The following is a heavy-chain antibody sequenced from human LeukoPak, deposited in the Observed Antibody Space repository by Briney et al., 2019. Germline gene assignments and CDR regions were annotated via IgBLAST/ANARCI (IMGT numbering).Heavy chain of an antibody. D-gene: IGHD6-6*01. CDR2: INTNTGNP. Sequence: ASVKVSCKASGYTFTSYAMNWVRQAPGQGLEWMGWINTNTGNPMYAQGFTGRFVFSSDTSVSTAYLQISSLKAEDTAVYYCARGGDDSSSFSPYDYWGQGTLVTVSS. CDR3: ARGGDDSSSFSPYDY. V-gene: IGHV7-4-1*02. J-gene: IGHJ4*02. CDR1: GYTFTSYA.